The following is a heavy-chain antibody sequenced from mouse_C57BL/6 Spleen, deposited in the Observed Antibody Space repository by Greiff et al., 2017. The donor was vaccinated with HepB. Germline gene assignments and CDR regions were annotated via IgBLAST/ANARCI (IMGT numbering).Heavy chain of an antibody. CDR3: ARRSPSDYDEGYYYAMDY. Sequence: VQLKESGPGLVQPSQSLSITCTVSGFSLTSYGVHWVRQSPGKGLEWLGVIWSGGSTDYNAAFISRLSISKDNSKSQVFCKMNSLQADDTAIYYCARRSPSDYDEGYYYAMDYWGQGTSVTVSS. J-gene: IGHJ4*01. CDR1: GFSLTSYG. V-gene: IGHV2-2*01. CDR2: IWSGGST. D-gene: IGHD2-4*01.